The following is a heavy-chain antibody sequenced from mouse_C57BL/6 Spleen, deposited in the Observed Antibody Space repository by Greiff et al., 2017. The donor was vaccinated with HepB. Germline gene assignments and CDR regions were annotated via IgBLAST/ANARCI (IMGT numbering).Heavy chain of an antibody. J-gene: IGHJ3*01. D-gene: IGHD2-3*01. CDR3: ARQGDDGPFAY. CDR2: ISNGGGST. Sequence: DVHLVESGGGLVQPGGSLKLSCAASGFTFSDYYMYWVRQTPEKRLEWVAYISNGGGSTYYPDTVKGRFTISRDNAKNTLYLQMSRLKSEDTAMYYCARQGDDGPFAYWGQGTLVTVSA. V-gene: IGHV5-12*01. CDR1: GFTFSDYY.